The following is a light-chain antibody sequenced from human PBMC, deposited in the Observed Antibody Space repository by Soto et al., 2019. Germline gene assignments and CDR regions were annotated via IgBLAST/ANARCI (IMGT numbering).Light chain of an antibody. J-gene: IGKJ1*01. CDR3: QQYSTCLWT. CDR1: QSIRTW. Sequence: DIQMTQSPSTLSASVGDRVTMTCRASQSIRTWLAWYQQKPGKAPRLLMYQASSLKRGVPSRFSGSGSETDFTLTITSLQPDDTATYFGQQYSTCLWTFGQGTKVDVK. CDR2: QAS. V-gene: IGKV1-5*03.